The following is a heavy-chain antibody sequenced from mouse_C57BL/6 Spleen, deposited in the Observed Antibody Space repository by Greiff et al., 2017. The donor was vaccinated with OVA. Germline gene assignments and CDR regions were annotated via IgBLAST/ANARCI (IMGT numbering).Heavy chain of an antibody. Sequence: DVQLQESGPGMVKPSQSLSLTCTVTGYSITSGYDWHWIRHFPGNKLEWMGYISYSGSTNYNPSLKSRISITHDTSKNHFFLKLNSVTTEDTATYYCAREHLGGFDYWGQGTTLTVSS. V-gene: IGHV3-1*01. CDR3: AREHLGGFDY. J-gene: IGHJ2*01. D-gene: IGHD4-1*01. CDR1: GYSITSGYD. CDR2: ISYSGST.